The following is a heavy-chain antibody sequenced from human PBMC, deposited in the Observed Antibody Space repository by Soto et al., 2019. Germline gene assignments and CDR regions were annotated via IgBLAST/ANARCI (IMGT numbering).Heavy chain of an antibody. D-gene: IGHD6-19*01. CDR1: GGYISSGGYY. CDR2: IYYSGST. V-gene: IGHV4-31*03. CDR3: ARAYLSSGWYPLGY. Sequence: QVQLQESGPGLVKPSQTLSRTCTVTGGYISSGGYYWSWIRQHPGKGLEWIGYIYYSGSTYYNPSLKSRVTISVDTSKNQFSLKLSSVTAADTAVYYCARAYLSSGWYPLGYWGQGTLVTVSS. J-gene: IGHJ4*02.